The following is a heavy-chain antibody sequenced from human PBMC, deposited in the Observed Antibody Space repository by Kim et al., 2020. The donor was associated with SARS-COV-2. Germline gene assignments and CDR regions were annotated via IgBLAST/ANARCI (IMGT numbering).Heavy chain of an antibody. Sequence: GGSLRLSCAASGFTFSSYGMHWVRQAPGKGLEWVAVISYDGSNKYYADSVKGRFTISRDNSKNTLYLQMNSLRAEDTAVYYCALVHDAFDIWGQGTMVTVSS. CDR3: ALVHDAFDI. CDR1: GFTFSSYG. CDR2: ISYDGSNK. D-gene: IGHD1-1*01. J-gene: IGHJ3*02. V-gene: IGHV3-30*03.